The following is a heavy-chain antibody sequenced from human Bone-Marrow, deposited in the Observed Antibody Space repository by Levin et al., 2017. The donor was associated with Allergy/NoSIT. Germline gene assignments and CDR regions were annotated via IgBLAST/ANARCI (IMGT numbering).Heavy chain of an antibody. Sequence: LSLTCAASGFTFSTYKMNWVRQAPGKGLEWVSEISSSSTYINYADSVKGRFTISRDNAKDSLYLQMNSLRAEDTAVYYCARVELTDYGMDVWGQGTTVTVSS. CDR1: GFTFSTYK. CDR3: ARVELTDYGMDV. J-gene: IGHJ6*02. CDR2: ISSSSTYI. D-gene: IGHD1-14*01. V-gene: IGHV3-21*01.